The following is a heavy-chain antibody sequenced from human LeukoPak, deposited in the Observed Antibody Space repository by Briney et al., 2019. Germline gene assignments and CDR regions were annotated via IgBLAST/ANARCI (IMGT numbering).Heavy chain of an antibody. CDR3: ARGGVVGTMLRTINWFDP. J-gene: IGHJ5*02. V-gene: IGHV4-59*01. Sequence: PSETLSLTCTASGVPISNYYWHWIRQSPGKGLEWIGYIYYSGSTDYNPSLKSRVTVSVDTSKRQFSLELSSVTAADTAVYYCARGGVVGTMLRTINWFDPWGPGTLVAVSS. CDR2: IYYSGST. CDR1: GVPISNYY. D-gene: IGHD3-10*01.